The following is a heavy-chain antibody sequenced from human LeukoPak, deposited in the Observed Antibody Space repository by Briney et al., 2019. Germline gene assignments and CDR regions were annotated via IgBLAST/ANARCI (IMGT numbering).Heavy chain of an antibody. D-gene: IGHD3-10*01. CDR3: ARGSVRGNWFDP. Sequence: ASVKVSCKASGYPFTTYGITWVRQVPGQGLELVGWINTYNGNTNYAQKFQGRVIMAADTSTTTASMELRSLRSDDTAVYYCARGSVRGNWFDPWGQGTLVTVSS. CDR2: INTYNGNT. CDR1: GYPFTTYG. V-gene: IGHV1-18*01. J-gene: IGHJ5*02.